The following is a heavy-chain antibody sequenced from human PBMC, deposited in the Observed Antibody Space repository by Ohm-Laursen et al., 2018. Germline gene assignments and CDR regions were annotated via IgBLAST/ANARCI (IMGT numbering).Heavy chain of an antibody. CDR1: GFTFSNAW. CDR3: NTAYGSGS. V-gene: IGHV3-15*01. J-gene: IGHJ4*02. CDR2: IKSKTDGGTT. Sequence: SRSLSCAASGFTFSNAWITWVRQAPGPGLERVGRIKSKTDGGTTDCAAPVKGRFTISRDDSKNTLYLQMNSLKTEDTAVYFCNTAYGSGSWGQGTLVTVSS. D-gene: IGHD3-10*01.